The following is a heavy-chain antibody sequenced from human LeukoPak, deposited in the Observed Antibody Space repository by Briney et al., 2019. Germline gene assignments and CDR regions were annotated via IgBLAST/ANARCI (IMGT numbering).Heavy chain of an antibody. D-gene: IGHD6-13*01. CDR1: GGSISSGSYY. CDR3: ARGQQLEGYYFDY. V-gene: IGHV4-61*02. CDR2: ISTSGST. J-gene: IGHJ4*02. Sequence: SQTPSLTCTVSGGSISSGSYYWSWIRQPAGKGLEWIGRISTSGSTNYNPSLKSRVTISADTSKNQCSLKLSSVTAADTAVYYCARGQQLEGYYFDYWGQGTLVTVYS.